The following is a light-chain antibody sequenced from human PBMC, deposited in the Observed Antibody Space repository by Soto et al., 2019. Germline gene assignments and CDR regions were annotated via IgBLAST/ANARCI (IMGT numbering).Light chain of an antibody. CDR2: EVS. V-gene: IGLV2-14*01. CDR1: SSDVGGYNY. J-gene: IGLJ2*01. Sequence: QSALTQPASVSGSPGQSITISCTGTSSDVGGYNYVSWYQQYPGKAPKLMIYEVSNRPSGVSNRFSGSKSGNTASLTISGLQAEDEADYYCSSYTSSSTLEGVFGGGTKLTVL. CDR3: SSYTSSSTLEGV.